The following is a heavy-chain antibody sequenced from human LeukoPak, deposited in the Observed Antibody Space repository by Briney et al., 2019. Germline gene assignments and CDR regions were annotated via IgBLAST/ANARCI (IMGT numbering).Heavy chain of an antibody. CDR2: INPNSGGT. D-gene: IGHD3-10*01. CDR3: ARVYYYASGRLGS. J-gene: IGHJ4*02. CDR1: GYTFTGYY. V-gene: IGHV1-2*02. Sequence: ASVKVSCKASGYTFTGYYMHWVRQAPGQGLEWMGWINPNSGGTNYAQKFQGRVTMTRDTSISTAYMELSRLRSDDTAVFYCARVYYYASGRLGSWGQGTLITVSS.